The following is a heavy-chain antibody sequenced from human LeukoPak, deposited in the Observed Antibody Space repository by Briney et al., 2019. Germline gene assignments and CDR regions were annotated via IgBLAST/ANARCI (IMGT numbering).Heavy chain of an antibody. CDR1: GYTFTSYY. V-gene: IGHV1-46*01. Sequence: ASVKVYCKASGYTFTSYYMHWVRQAPGQGLEWMGIINPSGGSTSYAQKFQGRVTMTRDTSTSTVYMELSSLRSEDTAVYYCPRVVGSYYGSGSYPYYFDYWGQGTLVTVSS. J-gene: IGHJ4*02. CDR3: PRVVGSYYGSGSYPYYFDY. CDR2: INPSGGST. D-gene: IGHD3-10*01.